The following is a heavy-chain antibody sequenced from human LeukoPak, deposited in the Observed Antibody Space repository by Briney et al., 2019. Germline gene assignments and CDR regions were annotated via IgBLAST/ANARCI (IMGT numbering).Heavy chain of an antibody. Sequence: GESLKISCKGSGYRFTNYWIGWVRQMPGKGLEWMGIIYPGDSDTRYSPSFQGQVTISADKSVSTAYLQWSSLEASDTAMYYCARPYYDFWSGFFPPAYWGQGTLVTVYS. CDR1: GYRFTNYW. J-gene: IGHJ4*02. CDR2: IYPGDSDT. V-gene: IGHV5-51*01. D-gene: IGHD3-3*01. CDR3: ARPYYDFWSGFFPPAY.